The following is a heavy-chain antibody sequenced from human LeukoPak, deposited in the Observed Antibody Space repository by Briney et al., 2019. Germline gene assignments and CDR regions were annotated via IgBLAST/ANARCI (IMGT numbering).Heavy chain of an antibody. V-gene: IGHV3-64*01. D-gene: IGHD3-16*02. J-gene: IGHJ4*02. CDR3: ARTYVWGSYRSPFFDY. Sequence: PGGSLRLSCAASGFTFSSYAMHWVRQAPGKGLEYVSSISSNGGSTYYANSVKGRFTISRDNSKNTLYLQMGSLRGEDMAVYYCARTYVWGSYRSPFFDYWGQGILVTVSS. CDR1: GFTFSSYA. CDR2: ISSNGGST.